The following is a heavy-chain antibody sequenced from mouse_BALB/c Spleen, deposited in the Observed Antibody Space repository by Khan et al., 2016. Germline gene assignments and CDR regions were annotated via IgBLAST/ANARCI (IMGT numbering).Heavy chain of an antibody. CDR3: RSGTYCFDY. CDR2: ISYSGST. J-gene: IGHJ2*01. D-gene: IGHD4-1*01. Sequence: EVQHQESGPGLVKPSQSLSLTCTVTGYSITSDYAWNWIRQFPGNKLEWMGYISYSGSTSYNPSLKSRISITRDTSKNQFFLQLNSVTTEDTATCCGRSGTYCFDYGGQGTTLTVAS. CDR1: GYSITSDYA. V-gene: IGHV3-2*02.